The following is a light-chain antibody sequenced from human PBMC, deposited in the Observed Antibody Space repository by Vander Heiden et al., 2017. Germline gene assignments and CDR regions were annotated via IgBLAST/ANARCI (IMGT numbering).Light chain of an antibody. Sequence: SVLTQPPSVSGAPRHRVTIPYTGSSSNLGAGSAVHWNQHLPGTAPKLLIYGDSKRPSGVPDRFSGSKSGITASLAITGLQAEDEADYYCQSYESSRSVERVFGGGTKLTVL. J-gene: IGLJ3*02. CDR3: QSYESSRSVERV. CDR2: GDS. CDR1: SSNLGAGSA. V-gene: IGLV1-40*01.